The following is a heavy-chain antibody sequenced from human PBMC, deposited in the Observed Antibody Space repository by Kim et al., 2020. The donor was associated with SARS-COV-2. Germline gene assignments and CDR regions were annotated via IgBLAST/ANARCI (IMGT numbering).Heavy chain of an antibody. V-gene: IGHV1-18*01. CDR3: ARDLAPAVAATFDY. Sequence: ASVKVSCKASGYTFTSYGISWVRQAPGQGLEWMGWISAYNGNTNYAQKLQGRVTMTTDTSTSTAYMELRSLRSDDTAVYYCARDLAPAVAATFDYWGQGTLVTVSS. CDR1: GYTFTSYG. D-gene: IGHD6-19*01. CDR2: ISAYNGNT. J-gene: IGHJ4*02.